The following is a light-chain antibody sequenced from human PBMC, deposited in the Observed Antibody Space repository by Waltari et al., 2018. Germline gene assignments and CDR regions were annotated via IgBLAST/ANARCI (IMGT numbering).Light chain of an antibody. CDR1: QSVNYF. J-gene: IGKJ4*01. CDR2: DAS. CDR3: QQRTNWPLT. V-gene: IGKV3-11*01. Sequence: EIVLTQSQATLSLSPGERATLSCRASQSVNYFLAWFQQKPGQAPRLLIYDASIRPTVIPARFSGSGSGTDFTLTISSLEPEDFAVYYCQQRTNWPLTFGGGTKVEIK.